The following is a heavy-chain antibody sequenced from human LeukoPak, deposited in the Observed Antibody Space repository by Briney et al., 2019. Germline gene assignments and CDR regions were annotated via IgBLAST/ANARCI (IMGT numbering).Heavy chain of an antibody. D-gene: IGHD6-19*01. Sequence: HPGGSLRLSCAASGFTFSSYWMTWVRQAPGKGLQWVANIKQDGSEKYYVDSVKGRFTISRDNTKNSLDLQMNSLRAEDTAVYYCARGGSSGWYGPNYHYMDVWGKGTTVTASS. CDR3: ARGGSSGWYGPNYHYMDV. CDR1: GFTFSSYW. V-gene: IGHV3-7*01. CDR2: IKQDGSEK. J-gene: IGHJ6*03.